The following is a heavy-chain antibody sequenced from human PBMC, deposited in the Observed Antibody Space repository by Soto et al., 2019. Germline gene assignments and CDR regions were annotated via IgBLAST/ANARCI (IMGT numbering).Heavy chain of an antibody. CDR3: ARETDSWYAYDYFDY. V-gene: IGHV3-7*01. CDR1: GFTFSSYW. CDR2: IKQDGSEK. D-gene: IGHD6-13*01. J-gene: IGHJ4*02. Sequence: EVQLVESGGGLVQPGGSLRLSCAASGFTFSSYWMSWVRQAPGKGLEWVANIKQDGSEKYYVDSVKGRFTISRDNAKNSLYLQMNSLRAEDTAVYYCARETDSWYAYDYFDYWGQGTLVTVSS.